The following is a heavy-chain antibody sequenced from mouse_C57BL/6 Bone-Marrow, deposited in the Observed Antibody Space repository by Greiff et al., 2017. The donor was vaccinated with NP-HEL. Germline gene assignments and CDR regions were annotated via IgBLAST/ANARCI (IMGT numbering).Heavy chain of an antibody. D-gene: IGHD2-1*01. Sequence: QVQLQQPGAELVRPGTSVKLSCKASGYTFTSYWMHWVKQRPGQGLEWIGVIDPSDSYTNYNQKFKGKATLTVDTSSSTAYMQLSSLTSEDSAVYYCNGNYWYFDVWGTGTTVTVS. CDR3: NGNYWYFDV. CDR2: IDPSDSYT. J-gene: IGHJ1*03. CDR1: GYTFTSYW. V-gene: IGHV1-59*01.